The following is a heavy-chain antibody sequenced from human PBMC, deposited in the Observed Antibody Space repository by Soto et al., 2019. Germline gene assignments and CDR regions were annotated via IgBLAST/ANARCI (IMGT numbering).Heavy chain of an antibody. D-gene: IGHD2-15*01. CDR2: IFHSGST. J-gene: IGHJ5*02. CDR3: VRGGIAGHWFDP. CDR1: RAFINSGGFY. V-gene: IGHV4-31*03. Sequence: PSETLSLTCSVSRAFINSGGFYYSWIRQPPGKGLEWLGYIFHSGSTLHTPSLRGRLTLSADTSRNQLSLHLASVTAADTAVYYCVRGGIAGHWFDPWGQGILVTVSS.